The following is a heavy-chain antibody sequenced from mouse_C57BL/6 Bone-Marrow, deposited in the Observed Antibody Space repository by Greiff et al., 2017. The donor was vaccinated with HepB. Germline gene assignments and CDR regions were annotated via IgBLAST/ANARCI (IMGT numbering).Heavy chain of an antibody. CDR3: AREGGTAQAFYYFDY. CDR1: GYSITSGYY. V-gene: IGHV3-6*01. CDR2: ISYDGSN. D-gene: IGHD3-2*02. J-gene: IGHJ2*01. Sequence: DVKLQESGPGLVKPSQSLSLTCSVTGYSITSGYYWNWIRQFPGNKLEWMGYISYDGSNNYNPSLKNRISITRDTSKNQFFLKLNSVTTEDTATYYCAREGGTAQAFYYFDYWGQGTTLTVSS.